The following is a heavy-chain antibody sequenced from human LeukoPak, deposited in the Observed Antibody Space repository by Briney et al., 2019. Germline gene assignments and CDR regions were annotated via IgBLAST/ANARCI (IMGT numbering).Heavy chain of an antibody. J-gene: IGHJ3*02. V-gene: IGHV4-61*01. D-gene: IGHD2-15*01. CDR2: IYYSGST. CDR1: GGSISSGSYY. CDR3: AANPYCSGGSCYDDAFDI. Sequence: PSQTLSLTCTVSGGSISSGSYYWGWIRQPPGKGLEWIGYIYYSGSTNYNPSLKSRVTISVDTSKNQFSLKLSSVTAADTAVYYCAANPYCSGGSCYDDAFDIWGQGTMVTVSS.